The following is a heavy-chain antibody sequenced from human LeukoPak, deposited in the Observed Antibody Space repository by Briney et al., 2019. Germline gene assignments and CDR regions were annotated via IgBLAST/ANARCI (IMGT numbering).Heavy chain of an antibody. V-gene: IGHV3-23*01. CDR3: AKDLPNFFDF. CDR1: GFTFNSHP. J-gene: IGHJ4*02. Sequence: GGSLRLSCAASGFTFNSHPMSWVRQAPGKGLEWVSTLSGSGNDASYAGSVRGRFTTSRDNSKNTLYLQMSSLGAEDTAIYYCAKDLPNFFDFWGQGTLVTVSS. CDR2: LSGSGNDA.